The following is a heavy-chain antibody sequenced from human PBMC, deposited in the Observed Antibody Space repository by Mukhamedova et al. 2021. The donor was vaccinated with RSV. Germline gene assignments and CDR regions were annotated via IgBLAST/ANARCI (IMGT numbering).Heavy chain of an antibody. V-gene: IGHV3-73*01. J-gene: IGHJ6*02. D-gene: IGHD2-8*01. CDR3: TMARPKDIVLMVYAIDYYYGMDV. Sequence: TAYAASVKGRFTISRDDSKNTAYLQMNSLKTEDTAVYYCTMARPKDIVLMVYAIDYYYGMDVWGQGTTVTVSS. CDR2: T.